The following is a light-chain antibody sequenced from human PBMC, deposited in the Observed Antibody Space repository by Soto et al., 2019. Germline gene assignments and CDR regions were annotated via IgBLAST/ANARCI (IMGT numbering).Light chain of an antibody. Sequence: ETVMTQSPATLSVSPGERATLSCRASLSVGSNLAWYQQRPGPAPRLLIFGASTRATGIPVRFSGSGSGTEFPLTISSLQSEDFGFYYCQQYNKWPLFTFGPGTRVDMK. CDR3: QQYNKWPLFT. CDR2: GAS. J-gene: IGKJ3*01. V-gene: IGKV3-15*01. CDR1: LSVGSN.